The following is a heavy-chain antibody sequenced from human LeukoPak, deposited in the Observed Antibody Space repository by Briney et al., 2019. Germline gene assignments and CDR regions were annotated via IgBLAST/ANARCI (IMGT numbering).Heavy chain of an antibody. CDR1: GGAFSSYA. Sequence: SVKVSCKASGGAFSSYAINWVRQAPGQGLEWMGRIIPMLGTVNYAQKFQGRVTITADKSTSTAYMELNSLRSEDTAIYYCARDQKVGATTYFGMDVWGQGTTVTVSS. V-gene: IGHV1-69*04. J-gene: IGHJ6*02. CDR3: ARDQKVGATTYFGMDV. CDR2: IIPMLGTV. D-gene: IGHD1-26*01.